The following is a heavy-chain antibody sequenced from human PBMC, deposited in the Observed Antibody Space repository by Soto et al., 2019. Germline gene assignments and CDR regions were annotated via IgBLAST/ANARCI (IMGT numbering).Heavy chain of an antibody. Sequence: DVQLVESGGGLVQPGGSLRLSCVASGFIFSSYKMNWVRQAPGKGLERVSAISSGGSTIYYADSVKGRFTISRDNAKNSLYLQMNSLRAEDTAVYYCATSGNYRFDYWGQGTLATVSS. V-gene: IGHV3-48*04. D-gene: IGHD1-26*01. CDR1: GFIFSSYK. CDR2: ISSGGSTI. CDR3: ATSGNYRFDY. J-gene: IGHJ4*02.